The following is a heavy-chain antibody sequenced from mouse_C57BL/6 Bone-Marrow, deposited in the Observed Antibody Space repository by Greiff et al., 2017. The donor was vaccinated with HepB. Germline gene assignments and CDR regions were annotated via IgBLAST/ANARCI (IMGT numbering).Heavy chain of an antibody. CDR2: IDPSDSYT. CDR3: ARSGSSPYFDY. Sequence: QVQLKQPGAELVKPGASVKLSCKASGYTFTSYWMQWVKQRPGQGLEWIGEIDPSDSYTNYNQKFKGKATLTVDTSSSTAYMQLSSLTSEDSAVYYCARSGSSPYFDYGGQGTTLTVSA. J-gene: IGHJ2*01. D-gene: IGHD1-1*01. V-gene: IGHV1-50*01. CDR1: GYTFTSYW.